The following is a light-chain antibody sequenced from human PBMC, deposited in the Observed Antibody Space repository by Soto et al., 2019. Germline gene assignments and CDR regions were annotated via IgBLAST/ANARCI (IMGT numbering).Light chain of an antibody. Sequence: EIVLTQSPATLSLSPGERAALSCRASETVDSFLAWYQQKPGQAPRLLIYDASKRATGIPARFSGSGSGTDFTLTISXXXXXDFAVYYCQQRKKXXXLTFGGGTKXEX. J-gene: IGKJ4*01. CDR1: ETVDSF. V-gene: IGKV3-11*01. CDR3: QQRKKXXXLT. CDR2: DAS.